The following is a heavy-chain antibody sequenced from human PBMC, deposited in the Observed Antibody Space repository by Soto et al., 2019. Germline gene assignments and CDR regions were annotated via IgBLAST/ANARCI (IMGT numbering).Heavy chain of an antibody. V-gene: IGHV2-5*02. CDR3: AHSPGGQLWSYTLDY. D-gene: IGHD5-18*01. J-gene: IGHJ4*02. CDR1: GFSLSTSGVG. CDR2: IYWDDDK. Sequence: QITLKESGPTLVKPTQTLTLTCTFSGFSLSTSGVGVGWIRQPPGKALEWLALIYWDDDKRYSPSLKSRLTITKDTSKTLVVLTMTHMDPVDTATYYCAHSPGGQLWSYTLDYWGQGTLVTVSS.